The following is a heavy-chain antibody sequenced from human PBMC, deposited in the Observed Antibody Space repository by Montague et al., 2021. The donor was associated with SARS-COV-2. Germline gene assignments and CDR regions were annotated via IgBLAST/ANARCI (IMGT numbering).Heavy chain of an antibody. CDR1: GFSLSTSGIC. Sequence: PALVTPTQTPTLTCTFSGFSLSTSGICVSWIRQPPGKALEWLALXDWXADKYYSTSLKTRLTISKDTSKNQVVLTMTNMVPVDTATYYCARISAWYSSGWSAFDYWGQGTLVTVSS. V-gene: IGHV2-70*01. J-gene: IGHJ4*02. CDR2: XDWXADK. CDR3: ARISAWYSSGWSAFDY. D-gene: IGHD6-19*01.